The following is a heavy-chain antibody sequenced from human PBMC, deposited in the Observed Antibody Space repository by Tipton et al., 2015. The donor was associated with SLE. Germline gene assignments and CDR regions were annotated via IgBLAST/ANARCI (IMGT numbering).Heavy chain of an antibody. V-gene: IGHV4-4*02. CDR1: SGSISSSNW. D-gene: IGHD1-1*01. CDR2: IYHSGTT. Sequence: TLSLTCSISSGSISSSNWWSWVRQFPGKGLEWIGEIYHSGTTNYNPSLKSRVTILVDTSKNQFSLKLSSVTAADTAVYYCAKSRTSISNWFDPWGQGTLVTVSS. J-gene: IGHJ5*02. CDR3: AKSRTSISNWFDP.